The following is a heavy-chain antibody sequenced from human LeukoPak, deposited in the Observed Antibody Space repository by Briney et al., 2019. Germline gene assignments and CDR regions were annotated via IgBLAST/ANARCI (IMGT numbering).Heavy chain of an antibody. CDR2: IYYSGST. Sequence: NPSETLSLTCTVSGGSISSSSYYWGWIRQPPGKGLEWIGSIYYSGSTYYNPSLKSRVTISVDTSKNQFSLKLSSVTAADTAVYYCAKFAEFPDPTSPPGWAGFDYWGQGTLVTVSS. CDR1: GGSISSSSYY. V-gene: IGHV4-39*07. CDR3: AKFAEFPDPTSPPGWAGFDY. D-gene: IGHD1-14*01. J-gene: IGHJ4*02.